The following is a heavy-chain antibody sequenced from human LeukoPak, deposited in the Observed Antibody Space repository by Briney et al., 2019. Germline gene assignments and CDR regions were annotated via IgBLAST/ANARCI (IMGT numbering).Heavy chain of an antibody. Sequence: PGESLKISCKGSGYTFTTSWIGWVRQMPGKGLEWMGIIYPSDSDTTYSPSFQGQVTISADKSISTAYLQWSSLRASDTAMYYCARLYGRYFDYWGQGTLVTVPS. V-gene: IGHV5-51*01. CDR3: ARLYGRYFDY. CDR1: GYTFTTSW. J-gene: IGHJ4*02. CDR2: IYPSDSDT. D-gene: IGHD2-8*01.